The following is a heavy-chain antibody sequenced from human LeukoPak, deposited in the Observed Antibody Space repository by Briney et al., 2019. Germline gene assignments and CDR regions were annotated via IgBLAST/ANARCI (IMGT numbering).Heavy chain of an antibody. CDR2: INPNSGGT. CDR1: GYTFTGYY. J-gene: IGHJ4*02. Sequence: ASVKVSCKASGYTFTGYYMHWVRQAPGQGLEWMGWINPNSGGTNYAQKFQGRVTMTRDTSISTAYMELSRLRSDDTAVYYCARESVIAVAAIDYWGQGTLVTVSS. D-gene: IGHD6-19*01. V-gene: IGHV1-2*02. CDR3: ARESVIAVAAIDY.